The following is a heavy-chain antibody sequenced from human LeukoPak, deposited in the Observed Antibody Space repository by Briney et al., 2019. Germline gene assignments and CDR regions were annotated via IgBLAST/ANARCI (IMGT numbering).Heavy chain of an antibody. CDR2: IYSGGST. V-gene: IGHV3-66*01. CDR1: GFTVRINY. J-gene: IGHJ4*02. D-gene: IGHD4-17*01. Sequence: RSLRLSCAASGFTVRINYMSWVRQAQVKGLEWVSVIYSGGSTYYADSVKGRFTISRDNSKNTLYLQMNSLRAEDTAVYYCARDLVGYGDYSGYFDYWGQGTLVTVSS. CDR3: ARDLVGYGDYSGYFDY.